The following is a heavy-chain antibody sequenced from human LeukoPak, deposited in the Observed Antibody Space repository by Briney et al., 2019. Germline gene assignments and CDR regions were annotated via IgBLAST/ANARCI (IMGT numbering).Heavy chain of an antibody. CDR1: GGTFSSYA. CDR2: IIPIFGTA. V-gene: IGHV1-69*13. D-gene: IGHD5-18*01. CDR3: WSRVPDTAMAGASFDY. J-gene: IGHJ4*02. Sequence: ASVKVSCKASGGTFSSYAISWVRQAPGQGLEWMGGIIPIFGTANYAQKFQGRVTITADESTSTAYMELSSLRSEDTAVYYCWSRVPDTAMAGASFDYWGQGTLVTVSS.